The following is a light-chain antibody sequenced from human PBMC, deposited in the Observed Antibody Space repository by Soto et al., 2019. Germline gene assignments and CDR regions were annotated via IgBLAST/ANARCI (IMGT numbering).Light chain of an antibody. J-gene: IGKJ2*01. CDR2: KIS. V-gene: IGKV2-30*01. Sequence: VVMTQSPLSLPVTLGEPASVSCRSSQSLVDNDGYSYLSWFQQRPGQSPRRLIYKISNRDSGVPDRFSGSGSDTDFTLKISRVEPEDVAVYYCMQGTHWPYTFGQGTQLEI. CDR3: MQGTHWPYT. CDR1: QSLVDNDGYSY.